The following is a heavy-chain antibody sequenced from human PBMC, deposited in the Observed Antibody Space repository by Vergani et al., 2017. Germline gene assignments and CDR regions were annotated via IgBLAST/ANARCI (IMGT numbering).Heavy chain of an antibody. CDR1: GYTFTGYY. J-gene: IGHJ2*01. CDR3: ARRAYGGGDCYSDHWYFDL. D-gene: IGHD2-21*02. CDR2: INPNSGGT. V-gene: IGHV1-2*02. Sequence: QVQLVQSGAEVKKPGASVKVSCKASGYTFTGYYMHWVRQAPGQGLEWMGWINPNSGGTNYAQKFQGRVTMTRDTSISTAYMERSRLRSDDTAVYYCARRAYGGGDCYSDHWYFDLWGRGTLVTVSS.